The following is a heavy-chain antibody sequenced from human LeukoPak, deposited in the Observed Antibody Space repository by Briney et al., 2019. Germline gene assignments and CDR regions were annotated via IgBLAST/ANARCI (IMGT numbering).Heavy chain of an antibody. CDR1: GFTVSSNY. CDR2: IYSGGST. CDR3: AKDRGTAVTTLNY. V-gene: IGHV3-53*01. D-gene: IGHD4-17*01. J-gene: IGHJ4*02. Sequence: GGSLRLSCAASGFTVSSNYMSWVRQAPGKGLEWVSVIYSGGSTHYADSVKGRFTISRDNSKNTVYLQMNSLRAEDTAVYYCAKDRGTAVTTLNYWGQGTLVTVSS.